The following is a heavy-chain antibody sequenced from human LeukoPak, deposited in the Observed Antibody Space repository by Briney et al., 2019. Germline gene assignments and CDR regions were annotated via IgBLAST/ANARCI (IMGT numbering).Heavy chain of an antibody. D-gene: IGHD3-22*01. J-gene: IGHJ4*02. CDR2: IGRSSIDK. V-gene: IGHV3-21*01. Sequence: PGGSLTLSCAASGFTFNTFTMNWVRQAPGKGLEWVSSIGRSSIDKYYAGAVRCPFTRSRDTAKSSLYVQMSSLRAEDRAVYYCVRGDSRELWGQGTLVTVSS. CDR1: GFTFNTFT. CDR3: VRGDSREL.